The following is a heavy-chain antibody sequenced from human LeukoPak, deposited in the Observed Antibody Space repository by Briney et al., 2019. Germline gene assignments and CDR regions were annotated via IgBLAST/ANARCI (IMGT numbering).Heavy chain of an antibody. V-gene: IGHV3-30-3*01. J-gene: IGHJ4*02. CDR2: ISYDGSNK. Sequence: GRSLRLSCAASGFTFSSYAMHWVRQAPGKGLEWVAVISYDGSNKYYADSVKGRFTISRDNSRNTLYLQMNSLRVEDTAVYYCAKGPVVTLDSWGQGALVTVSS. D-gene: IGHD4-23*01. CDR1: GFTFSSYA. CDR3: AKGPVVTLDS.